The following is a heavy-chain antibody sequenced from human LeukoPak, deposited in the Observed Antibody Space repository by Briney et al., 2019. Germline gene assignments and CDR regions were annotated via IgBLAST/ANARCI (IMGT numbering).Heavy chain of an antibody. Sequence: SETLSLTCAVYGGSFSGYHWGWIRQPPGKGLEWIGYIYYSGSTNYNPSLKSRVTISVDTSKNQFSLKLSSVTAADTAVYYCARGGAAVAGTSVVLDYWGQGTLVTVSS. V-gene: IGHV4-59*12. J-gene: IGHJ4*02. CDR1: GGSFSGYH. D-gene: IGHD6-19*01. CDR3: ARGGAAVAGTSVVLDY. CDR2: IYYSGST.